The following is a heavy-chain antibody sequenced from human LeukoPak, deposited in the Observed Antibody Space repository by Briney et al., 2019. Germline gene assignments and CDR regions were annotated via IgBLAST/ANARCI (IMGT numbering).Heavy chain of an antibody. J-gene: IGHJ4*02. CDR3: ARESGSGWYLGY. CDR2: ISYDGSNK. D-gene: IGHD6-19*01. CDR1: GFTFSSYA. V-gene: IGHV3-30-3*01. Sequence: GRSLRLSCAASGFTFSSYAMHWVRQAPGKGLEWVAVISYDGSNKYYADSVKGRFTIYRDNSKNTLYLQMNSLRAEDTAVYYCARESGSGWYLGYWGQGTLVTVSS.